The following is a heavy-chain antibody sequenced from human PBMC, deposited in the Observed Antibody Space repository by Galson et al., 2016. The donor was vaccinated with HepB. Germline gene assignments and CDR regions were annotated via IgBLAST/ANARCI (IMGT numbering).Heavy chain of an antibody. D-gene: IGHD5-18*01. Sequence: SVKVSCKASGYTFTTYFFHWVRQAPGQGLEWMGMIDPGAGSTNYAHKFDGRVTMTRDTSTSTLYMELSRLRSDDTAVYYCARGYSYGFRSYYWGQGTLVTVSS. J-gene: IGHJ4*02. CDR3: ARGYSYGFRSYY. CDR1: GYTFTTYF. V-gene: IGHV1-46*01. CDR2: IDPGAGST.